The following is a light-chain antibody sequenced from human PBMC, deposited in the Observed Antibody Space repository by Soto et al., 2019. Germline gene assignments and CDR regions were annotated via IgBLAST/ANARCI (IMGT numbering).Light chain of an antibody. J-gene: IGKJ5*01. CDR3: QQYHTWPPIT. Sequence: EIVMTQSPDTESRPTGQVAELFCXXSQSVGSRVAWYQQKFGQPPRLLIYETSTRANGIPARFSGSGSGTDFTLSISSLQPGDVGIYSCQQYHTWPPITFGQGTRLENK. CDR1: QSVGSR. CDR2: ETS. V-gene: IGKV3-15*01.